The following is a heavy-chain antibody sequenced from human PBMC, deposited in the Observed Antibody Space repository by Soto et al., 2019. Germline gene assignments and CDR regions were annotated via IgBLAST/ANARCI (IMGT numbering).Heavy chain of an antibody. Sequence: GGSLRLSCAASGFMFSNHGMHWVRQAPGKGLEWVAVIWSDGNNRYYADSVKGRFTISRDNSKNTVFLQMNSLRAEDTAVYYCVRGDNWNDEASDYWGQGTLVTVSS. CDR2: IWSDGNNR. CDR3: VRGDNWNDEASDY. D-gene: IGHD1-1*01. V-gene: IGHV3-33*01. CDR1: GFMFSNHG. J-gene: IGHJ4*02.